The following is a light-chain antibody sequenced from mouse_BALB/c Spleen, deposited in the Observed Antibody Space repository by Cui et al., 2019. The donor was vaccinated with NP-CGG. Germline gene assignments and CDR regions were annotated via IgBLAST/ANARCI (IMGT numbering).Light chain of an antibody. CDR3: ALWYSNHWV. CDR2: GTN. CDR1: TGAVTTNNY. Sequence: QAVLTQDSALTTSPGDTVTLTCRSSTGAVTTNNYANWVQEKPDHLFTGLIGGTNNRAPGIPARFSGSLIGDKAALTITGAQTEDEAMYFCALWYSNHWVFGGGTKLTVL. V-gene: IGLV1*01. J-gene: IGLJ1*01.